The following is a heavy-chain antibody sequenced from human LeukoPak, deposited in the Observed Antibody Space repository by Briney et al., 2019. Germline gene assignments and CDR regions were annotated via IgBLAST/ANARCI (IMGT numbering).Heavy chain of an antibody. J-gene: IGHJ4*02. CDR1: GFTFSDYY. CDR3: ARSVGTSVPHFFDD. D-gene: IGHD7-27*01. Sequence: GGSLRLSCAASGFTFSDYYMSWIRQAPGKGLGWVSGINWNGATTAYADSVKGRFTISRDNAKASVYLQMDSLRGEDTAFYYCARSVGTSVPHFFDDWGQGTLVTVSS. V-gene: IGHV3-20*04. CDR2: INWNGATT.